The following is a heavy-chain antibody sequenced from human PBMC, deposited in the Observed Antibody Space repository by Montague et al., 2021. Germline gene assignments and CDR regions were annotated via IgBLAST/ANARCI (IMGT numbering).Heavy chain of an antibody. J-gene: IGHJ4*02. V-gene: IGHV4-59*01. Sequence: SETLSLTCTVSGDSINFYYWSWIRQPPGKGLEWIGYVYYTGTTNXNPSLKRRVTISVDTSRNQFFLNVNSVTAADTAVYYCARKGTNWDYWGQGTLVTVSS. CDR2: VYYTGTT. CDR3: ARKGTNWDY. CDR1: GDSINFYY. D-gene: IGHD2-8*01.